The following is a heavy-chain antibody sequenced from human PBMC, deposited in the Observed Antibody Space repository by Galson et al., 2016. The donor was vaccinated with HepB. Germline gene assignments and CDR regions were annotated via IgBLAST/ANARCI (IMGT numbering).Heavy chain of an antibody. D-gene: IGHD5-12*01. Sequence: SVKVSCKASEYTFTAYYMHWVRQAPGQGLEWMGWINPHTGVTNYAQKFQGRVTLTGDTSISTIYMELSRLTSDDTAVYFCARVDRSRGMDLWGQGALVTVSS. CDR2: INPHTGVT. V-gene: IGHV1-2*02. CDR3: ARVDRSRGMDL. J-gene: IGHJ5*02. CDR1: EYTFTAYY.